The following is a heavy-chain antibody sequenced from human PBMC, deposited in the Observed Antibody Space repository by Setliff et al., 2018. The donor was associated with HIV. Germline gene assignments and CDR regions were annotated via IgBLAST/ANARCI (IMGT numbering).Heavy chain of an antibody. CDR2: IDYSGST. D-gene: IGHD5-12*01. CDR3: ARVWLHNGADVPRLDP. V-gene: IGHV4-59*08. Sequence: SETLSLTCTVSGGSINSYYWSWIRQPPGKGLEWIGNIDYSGSTNYNPSLKSRVTISIDTSNDRFSMKLSSVTAADTAIYYCARVWLHNGADVPRLDPWGQGILVTVSS. J-gene: IGHJ5*02. CDR1: GGSINSYY.